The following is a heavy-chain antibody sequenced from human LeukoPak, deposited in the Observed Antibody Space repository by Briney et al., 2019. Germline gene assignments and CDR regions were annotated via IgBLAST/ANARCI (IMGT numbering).Heavy chain of an antibody. D-gene: IGHD5-24*01. CDR2: IYYSGNT. V-gene: IGHV4-39*01. CDR1: SGSIRSCSYY. J-gene: IGHJ2*01. Sequence: SETLSLTCTVASGSIRSCSYYWGWMRQPPGKGLEWIGTIYYSGNTFYNPFLKIRATISVATYENPPSLKLSSVTAADTAVFFCARSPGFITDGNNLANWYFDLWGRGALVSVSS. CDR3: ARSPGFITDGNNLANWYFDL.